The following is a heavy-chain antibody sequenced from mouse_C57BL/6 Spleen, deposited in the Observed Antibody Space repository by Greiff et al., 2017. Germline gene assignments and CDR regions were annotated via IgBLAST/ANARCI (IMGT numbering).Heavy chain of an antibody. Sequence: QVQLKESGAELARPGASVKMSCKASGYTFTSYTMHWVKQRPGQGLEWIGYINPSSGYTKYNQKFKDKATLTADKSSSTAYMQLSSLTSEDSAVYYCARNYDDGYYVGFDYWGQGTTLTVSS. CDR2: INPSSGYT. J-gene: IGHJ2*01. CDR1: GYTFTSYT. CDR3: ARNYDDGYYVGFDY. V-gene: IGHV1-4*01. D-gene: IGHD2-3*01.